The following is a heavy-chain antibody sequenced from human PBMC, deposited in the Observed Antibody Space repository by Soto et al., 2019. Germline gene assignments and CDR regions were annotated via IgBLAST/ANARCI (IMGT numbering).Heavy chain of an antibody. D-gene: IGHD3-22*01. CDR3: AKMTNYYDSSGSYGMDV. CDR1: GFTFSSYS. V-gene: IGHV3-23*01. J-gene: IGHJ6*02. Sequence: GGSLRLSCAASGFTFSSYSVSWVRQAPGKGLEWVSAISGSGGSTYYADSVKGRFTISRDNSKNTLYLQMNSLRAEDTAVYYCAKMTNYYDSSGSYGMDVWGQGTTVTVSS. CDR2: ISGSGGST.